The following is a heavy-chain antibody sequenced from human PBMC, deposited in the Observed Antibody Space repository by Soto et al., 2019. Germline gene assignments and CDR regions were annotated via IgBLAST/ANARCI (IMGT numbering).Heavy chain of an antibody. Sequence: QVQLQESGPGLVKPSETLSLTCTVSGGSISSYYWSWIRQPPGKGLEWIGYIYYSGSTNYNPSLKSRVTTSVATSKTQSSLKLSSVTAADTAVYYCARFNWYFDLWGRGTLVTVSS. CDR2: IYYSGST. CDR1: GGSISSYY. J-gene: IGHJ2*01. CDR3: ARFNWYFDL. V-gene: IGHV4-59*08.